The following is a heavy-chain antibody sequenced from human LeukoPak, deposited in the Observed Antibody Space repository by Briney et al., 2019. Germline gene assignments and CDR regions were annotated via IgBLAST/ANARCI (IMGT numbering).Heavy chain of an antibody. D-gene: IGHD3-3*01. CDR1: GYSISSGYY. J-gene: IGHJ5*02. CDR2: IYHSGST. V-gene: IGHV4-38-2*01. CDR3: ARLVSLDYDFWSDYGQLFDP. Sequence: SETLSLTCAVSGYSISSGYYWGWIRQPPGKGLEWIGSIYHSGSTYYNPSLKSRVTISVDTSKNQFSLKLSSVTAADTAVYYCARLVSLDYDFWSDYGQLFDPWGQGTLVTVSS.